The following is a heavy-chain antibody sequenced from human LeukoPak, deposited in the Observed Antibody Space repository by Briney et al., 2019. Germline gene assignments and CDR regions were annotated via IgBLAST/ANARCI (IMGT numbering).Heavy chain of an antibody. Sequence: SETLSPTCTVSGGSISSSSYYWGWIRQPPGKWLEWIGSIYYSGSTYYNPSLKSRVTISVDTSKNQFSLKLSSVTAADTAVYYCARGFINYYDSSGTNLGEWFDPWGQGTLVTVSS. V-gene: IGHV4-39*01. CDR3: ARGFINYYDSSGTNLGEWFDP. CDR1: GGSISSSSYY. D-gene: IGHD3-22*01. CDR2: IYYSGST. J-gene: IGHJ5*02.